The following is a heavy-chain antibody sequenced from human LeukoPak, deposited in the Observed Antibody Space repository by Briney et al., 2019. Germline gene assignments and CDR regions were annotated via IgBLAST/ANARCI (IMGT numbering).Heavy chain of an antibody. D-gene: IGHD3-3*01. V-gene: IGHV1-24*01. CDR2: FDPEDDEA. J-gene: IGHJ6*03. CDR3: ATASGYYNYYYYMDV. CDR1: GYTLTELS. Sequence: ASVKVSCKVSGYTLTELSMHWVRQTPGEGLEWMGGFDPEDDEAIYAQKFQGRVTMTEDTSTDTAYMELSSLRSEDTAVYYCATASGYYNYYYYMDVWGKGTTVTVSS.